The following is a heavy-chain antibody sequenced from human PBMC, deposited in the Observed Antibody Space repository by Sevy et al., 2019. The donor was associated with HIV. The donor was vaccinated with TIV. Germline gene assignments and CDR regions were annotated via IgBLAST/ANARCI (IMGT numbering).Heavy chain of an antibody. CDR3: GALAGGPEDY. V-gene: IGHV1-58*02. CDR1: GFSFVSSA. Sequence: ASVKVSCKASGFSFVSSAIQWLRQARGQRLEWIGRIVVGSGDTNYEQKFQERVTITRDMSTSTAYMELSSLRSEDTAVYYCGALAGGPEDYWGQGTLVTVSS. J-gene: IGHJ4*02. D-gene: IGHD6-19*01. CDR2: IVVGSGDT.